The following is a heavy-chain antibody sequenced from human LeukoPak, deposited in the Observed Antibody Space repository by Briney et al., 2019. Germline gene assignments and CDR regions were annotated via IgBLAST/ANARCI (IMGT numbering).Heavy chain of an antibody. J-gene: IGHJ5*02. Sequence: ASVKVSCKASGYTFTSYGISWVRQAPGQGLEWVGWISAYNGNTNYAQKLQGRVTMTTDTSTSTAYMELRSLRSDDTAVYYCARVSVGYCTNGVCPNWFDPWGQGTLVTVSS. D-gene: IGHD2-8*01. CDR2: ISAYNGNT. CDR1: GYTFTSYG. V-gene: IGHV1-18*01. CDR3: ARVSVGYCTNGVCPNWFDP.